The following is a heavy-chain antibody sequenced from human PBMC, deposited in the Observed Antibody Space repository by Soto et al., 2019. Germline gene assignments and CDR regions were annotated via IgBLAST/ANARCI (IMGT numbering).Heavy chain of an antibody. V-gene: IGHV1-18*01. CDR2: ISAYNGNT. D-gene: IGHD1-26*01. CDR3: ATAHIVGATPDAFDI. CDR1: GYTFTSYG. Sequence: ASVKVSCKASGYTFTSYGISWVRQAPGQGLEWMGWISAYNGNTNYAQKLQGRVTMTTDTSTSTAYMELSSLRSEDTAVYYCATAHIVGATPDAFDIWGQGTMVTVSS. J-gene: IGHJ3*02.